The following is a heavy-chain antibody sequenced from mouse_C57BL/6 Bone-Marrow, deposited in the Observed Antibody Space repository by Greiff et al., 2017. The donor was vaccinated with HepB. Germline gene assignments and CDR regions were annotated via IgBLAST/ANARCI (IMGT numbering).Heavy chain of an antibody. CDR2: VYPYNGGT. V-gene: IGHV1-36*01. CDR1: GFTFTDYH. J-gene: IGHJ1*03. D-gene: IGHD1-1*01. CDR3: AREDYEWYFDV. Sequence: EVQLVESGPVLVKPGPSVKISCKASGFTFTDYHMHWVKQSHGKSLEWIGLVYPYNGGTSYNQKFKGKATLTVDTSSSTDYMELNSLTSEDSAVYYCAREDYEWYFDVWGTGTTVTVSS.